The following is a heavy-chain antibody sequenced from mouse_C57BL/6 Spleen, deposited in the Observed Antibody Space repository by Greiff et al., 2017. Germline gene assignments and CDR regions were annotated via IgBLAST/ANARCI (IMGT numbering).Heavy chain of an antibody. Sequence: EVNLVESGGGLVQPGGSLKLSCAASGFTFSDYYMYWVRQTPEKRLEWVAYISNGGGSTYYPDTVKGRFTISRDNAKNTLYLQMSRLKAEDTAMYYCANYYSNGFFAYWGQGTLVTVSA. J-gene: IGHJ3*01. D-gene: IGHD2-5*01. V-gene: IGHV5-12*01. CDR3: ANYYSNGFFAY. CDR1: GFTFSDYY. CDR2: ISNGGGST.